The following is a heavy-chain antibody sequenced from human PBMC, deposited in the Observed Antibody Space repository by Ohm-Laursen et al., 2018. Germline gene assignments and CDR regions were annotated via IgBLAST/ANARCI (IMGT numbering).Heavy chain of an antibody. CDR1: GFTFDEYA. V-gene: IGHV3-11*01. J-gene: IGHJ5*01. D-gene: IGHD6-19*01. CDR3: ARDPYSSGWFDY. Sequence: SLRLSCSASGFTFDEYAMHWIRQAPGKGLEWVSYISHTSTTIHYADSVKGRFTISRDNAENSLYLQMNSLRVEDTAVYYCARDPYSSGWFDYWGQGTLVTVSS. CDR2: ISHTSTTI.